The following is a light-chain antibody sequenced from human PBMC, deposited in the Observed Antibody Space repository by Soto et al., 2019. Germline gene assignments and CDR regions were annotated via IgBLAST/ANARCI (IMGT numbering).Light chain of an antibody. CDR1: QSISNH. Sequence: IQMTQSPSSLSASVEDRVIITCRASQSISNHLNWYQQKPGKAPKLLIFAASSLQSGVPSRFSGSRSGPDFTLTISSLQPEDFATYYCQQSYSSPPTFGQGTKVHIK. V-gene: IGKV1-39*01. CDR3: QQSYSSPPT. J-gene: IGKJ1*01. CDR2: AAS.